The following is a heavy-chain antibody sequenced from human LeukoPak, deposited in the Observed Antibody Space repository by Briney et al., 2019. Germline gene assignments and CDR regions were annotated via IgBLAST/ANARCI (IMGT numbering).Heavy chain of an antibody. J-gene: IGHJ3*02. Sequence: GESLKISCKGSGYSFTSYWIGWVRQMPGKGLEWMGIIYPGDSDTRYSPSLQGQVTISADQSISTAYRQWSSLKASDTAMYYCARRGGDSSSWQDAFDIWGQGTMVTVSS. V-gene: IGHV5-51*01. D-gene: IGHD6-13*01. CDR1: GYSFTSYW. CDR3: ARRGGDSSSWQDAFDI. CDR2: IYPGDSDT.